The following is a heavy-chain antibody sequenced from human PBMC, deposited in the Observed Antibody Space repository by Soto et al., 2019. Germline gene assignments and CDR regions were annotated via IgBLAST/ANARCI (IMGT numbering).Heavy chain of an antibody. J-gene: IGHJ3*02. CDR1: GFTFSSYP. Sequence: QVQLVESGGGVVQPGRSLRLSCAASGFTFSSYPMHWVRQAPGKGLEWVAFISYDESNKHYADSVKGRFTISRDNSKNTLYLQMNSLRAEDTAVYYCARVRGSSWYEGAFDIWGQGTMVTVSS. V-gene: IGHV3-30-3*01. CDR3: ARVRGSSWYEGAFDI. CDR2: ISYDESNK. D-gene: IGHD6-13*01.